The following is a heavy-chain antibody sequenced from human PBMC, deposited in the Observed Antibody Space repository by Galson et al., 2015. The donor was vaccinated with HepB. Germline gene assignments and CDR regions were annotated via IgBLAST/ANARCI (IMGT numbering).Heavy chain of an antibody. CDR1: GYTFTSYY. CDR3: AGTDTAMELYYYYGMDV. J-gene: IGHJ6*02. D-gene: IGHD5-18*01. CDR2: INPSGGST. Sequence: SVKVSCKASGYTFTSYYMHWVRQAPGQGLEWMGIINPSGGSTSYAQKFQGRVTMTRDTSTSTVYMELSSLRSEDTAVYYCAGTDTAMELYYYYGMDVWGQGTTVTVSS. V-gene: IGHV1-46*01.